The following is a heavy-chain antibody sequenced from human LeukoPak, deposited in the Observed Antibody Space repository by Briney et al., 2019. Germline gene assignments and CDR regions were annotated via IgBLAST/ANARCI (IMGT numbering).Heavy chain of an antibody. CDR3: ARDPTTVTKGFDI. Sequence: SETLSLTYTVSGDSFSSHYWTWIRQPPGKRLEWIGYISYIGSTNHNPSLKRRVTIPVDTSKNQFALKVSSVTAADTAVYYCARDPTTVTKGFDIWGQGTLVTVSS. CDR1: GDSFSSHY. V-gene: IGHV4-59*11. D-gene: IGHD4-17*01. J-gene: IGHJ3*02. CDR2: ISYIGST.